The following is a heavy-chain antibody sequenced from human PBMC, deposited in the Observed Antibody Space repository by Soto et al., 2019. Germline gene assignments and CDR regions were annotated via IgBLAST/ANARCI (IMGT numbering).Heavy chain of an antibody. Sequence: GGSLRLSCAASGFTFSSYWMSWVRQAPGKGLEWVANIKQDGSEKYYVDSVKGRFTISRDNAKNSLYLQMNSLGAEDTAVYYCARASPFVVVIASMDYWGQGTLVTVSS. D-gene: IGHD2-21*01. CDR1: GFTFSSYW. CDR2: IKQDGSEK. V-gene: IGHV3-7*01. CDR3: ARASPFVVVIASMDY. J-gene: IGHJ4*02.